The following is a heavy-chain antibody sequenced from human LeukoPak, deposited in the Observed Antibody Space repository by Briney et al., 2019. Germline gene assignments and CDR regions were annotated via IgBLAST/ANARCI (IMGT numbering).Heavy chain of an antibody. CDR2: IYGGGST. CDR3: ARVRDDYTYFDC. Sequence: PGGSLRLSCAVSGFTVSSNYMSWVRQAPGKGLEWVSVIYGGGSTTYADSVRGRFTISRDNAKSTLYLQMNSLRAEDTAVYYCARVRDDYTYFDCWGQGTLVTVSS. D-gene: IGHD4-11*01. J-gene: IGHJ4*02. CDR1: GFTVSSNY. V-gene: IGHV3-53*01.